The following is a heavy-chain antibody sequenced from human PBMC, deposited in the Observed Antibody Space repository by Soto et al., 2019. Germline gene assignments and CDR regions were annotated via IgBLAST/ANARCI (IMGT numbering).Heavy chain of an antibody. J-gene: IGHJ6*02. V-gene: IGHV1-8*01. CDR2: MNPTSGNT. CDR1: GYTFTSYD. Sequence: ASVKVSCKASGYTFTSYDINWVRQATGQGLEWMGWMNPTSGNTGYAQKFQGRVTMTRNTSISTAYMELSSLRSEDTAVYYCARGRLPADSRSSWYYYYGMDVWGQGTPVTVSS. D-gene: IGHD6-6*01. CDR3: ARGRLPADSRSSWYYYYGMDV.